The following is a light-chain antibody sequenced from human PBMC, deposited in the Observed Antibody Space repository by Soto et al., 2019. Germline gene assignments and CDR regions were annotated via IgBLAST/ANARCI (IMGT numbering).Light chain of an antibody. J-gene: IGKJ4*01. CDR2: WAS. CDR1: QSVLYSSDNKNY. V-gene: IGKV4-1*01. CDR3: QQYYSTLT. Sequence: DIVMTQSPDSLAVSLGERATINCKSSQSVLYSSDNKNYLAWYQQKPGQPPKLLIYWASTRDSGVPDRFSGSGSGADFTLTISSLQAEYVAVYYCQQYYSTLTFVGGTKVEIK.